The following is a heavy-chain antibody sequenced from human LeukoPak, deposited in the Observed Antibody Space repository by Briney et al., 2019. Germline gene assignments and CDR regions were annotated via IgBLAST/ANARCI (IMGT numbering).Heavy chain of an antibody. J-gene: IGHJ4*02. V-gene: IGHV3-21*01. Sequence: GGSLRLSCAASGFTVSSNYMSWVRQAPGKGLEWVSSISSSSSYIYYADSVKGRFTISRDNAKNSLYLQMNSLRAEDTAVYYCARDSGWSFDYWGQGTLVTVSS. CDR3: ARDSGWSFDY. CDR2: ISSSSSYI. CDR1: GFTVSSNY. D-gene: IGHD6-19*01.